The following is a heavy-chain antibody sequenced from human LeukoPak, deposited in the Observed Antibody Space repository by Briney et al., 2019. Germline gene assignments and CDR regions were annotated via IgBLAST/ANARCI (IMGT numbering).Heavy chain of an antibody. D-gene: IGHD4-17*01. CDR3: TTDLYGDYKRSGMCFDY. V-gene: IGHV3-23*01. J-gene: IGHJ4*02. CDR1: GFTLINYA. CDR2: IGYSGGTT. Sequence: GGSLRLSCAASGFTLINYAVSWVRQAPGQGLEWVSSIGYSGGTTYYADSVKGRFTISRDTSTNTLYLQMNSLRAEDTAVYYCTTDLYGDYKRSGMCFDYWGQGTLVTVSS.